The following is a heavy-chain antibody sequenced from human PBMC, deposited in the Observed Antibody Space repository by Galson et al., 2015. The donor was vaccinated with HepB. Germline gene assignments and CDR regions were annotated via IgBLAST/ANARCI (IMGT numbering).Heavy chain of an antibody. CDR1: GYSFTSYW. CDR2: IDPSDSYT. Sequence: QSGAEVKKPGESLRTSCKGSGYSFTSYWISWVRQMPGKGLEWMGRIDPSDSYTNYSPSFQGHVTISADKSISTAYLQWSSLKASDTAMYYCATPGGGIAAAETSYYGMDVWGQGTTVTVSS. CDR3: ATPGGGIAAAETSYYGMDV. D-gene: IGHD6-13*01. J-gene: IGHJ6*02. V-gene: IGHV5-10-1*01.